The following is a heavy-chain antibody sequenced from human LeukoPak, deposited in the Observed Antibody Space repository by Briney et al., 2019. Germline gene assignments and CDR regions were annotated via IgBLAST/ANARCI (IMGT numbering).Heavy chain of an antibody. Sequence: ASVKVSCKASGYTFTSYGISWVRQAPGQGLEWMGWISAYNGNTNYAQKLQGRVTMTTDTSTSTAYMELRSLRSDDTAVYYCARVGSIAAAYNWFDPWGQGTLVTVSS. CDR2: ISAYNGNT. CDR1: GYTFTSYG. CDR3: ARVGSIAAAYNWFDP. J-gene: IGHJ5*02. V-gene: IGHV1-18*01. D-gene: IGHD6-13*01.